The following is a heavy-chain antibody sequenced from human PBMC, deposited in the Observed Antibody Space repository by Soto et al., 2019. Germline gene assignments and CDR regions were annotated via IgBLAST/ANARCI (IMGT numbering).Heavy chain of an antibody. CDR2: IKSKTDGGTT. J-gene: IGHJ4*02. CDR1: GFTFSNAW. D-gene: IGHD6-13*01. Sequence: GGSLRLSCAASGFTFSNAWMSWVRQAPGKGLEWVGRIKSKTDGGTTDYAAPVKGRFTISRDDSKNTLYLQMNSLKTEDTTVYYCTTDSGIAAAGYWGQGTLVTVSS. CDR3: TTDSGIAAAGY. V-gene: IGHV3-15*01.